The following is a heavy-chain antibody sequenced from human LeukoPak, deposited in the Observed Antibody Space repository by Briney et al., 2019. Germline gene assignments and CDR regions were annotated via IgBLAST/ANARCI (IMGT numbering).Heavy chain of an antibody. J-gene: IGHJ4*02. D-gene: IGHD5-18*01. Sequence: KNGESLKISCKGSGYSFTSYWIGWVRQMPGKGLEWMGLIYPADSNTKYSPSFQGQVTISADKSISTAYLQWSSLKASDTAMYYCASGYSYGYFDYWGQGTLVTVSS. V-gene: IGHV5-51*01. CDR1: GYSFTSYW. CDR3: ASGYSYGYFDY. CDR2: IYPADSNT.